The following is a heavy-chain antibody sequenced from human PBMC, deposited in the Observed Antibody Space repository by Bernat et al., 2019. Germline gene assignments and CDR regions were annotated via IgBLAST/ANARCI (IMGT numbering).Heavy chain of an antibody. CDR3: AKDLGYDSSGYYFYHDAFDI. CDR1: GFTFSSYG. Sequence: QVQLVESGGGVVQPGRSLRLSCAASGFTFSSYGMHWVRQAPGKGLEWVAVISYDGSNKYYADSVKGRFTISRDNSKNTLYLQMNSLRAEDTAVYYFAKDLGYDSSGYYFYHDAFDIWGQGTMVTVSS. V-gene: IGHV3-30*18. D-gene: IGHD3-22*01. CDR2: ISYDGSNK. J-gene: IGHJ3*02.